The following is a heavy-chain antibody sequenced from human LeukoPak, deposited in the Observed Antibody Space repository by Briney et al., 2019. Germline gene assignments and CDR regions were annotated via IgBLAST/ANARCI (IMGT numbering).Heavy chain of an antibody. V-gene: IGHV3-64*01. CDR3: ARGGSSQH. Sequence: PGGSLRLSCAASGFTFSSYAMHWVRQAPGKGLEYVSAISSNGGSTYYANSVKGRFTISRDNSKNTLYLQMGSLRAEDMAVYYCARGGSSQHWGQGTLVTVSS. CDR1: GFTFSSYA. J-gene: IGHJ1*01. D-gene: IGHD6-13*01. CDR2: ISSNGGST.